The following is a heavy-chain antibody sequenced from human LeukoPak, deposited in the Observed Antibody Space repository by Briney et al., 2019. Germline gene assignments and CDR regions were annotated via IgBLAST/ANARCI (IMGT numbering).Heavy chain of an antibody. CDR3: ARGQGSYYGSGSTGIDY. J-gene: IGHJ4*02. Sequence: GGSLRLSCAASGFTFSSYWMSWVRQAPGKGLEWVANIKQDGSEKYYVDSVKGRFTISRDNAKNSLHLQMNSLRAEDTAVYYCARGQGSYYGSGSTGIDYWGQRTLVTVSS. CDR2: IKQDGSEK. CDR1: GFTFSSYW. V-gene: IGHV3-7*01. D-gene: IGHD3-10*01.